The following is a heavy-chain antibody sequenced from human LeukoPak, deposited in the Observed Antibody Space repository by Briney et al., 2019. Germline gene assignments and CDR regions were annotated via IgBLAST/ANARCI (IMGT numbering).Heavy chain of an antibody. CDR2: ISSSSSYI. J-gene: IGHJ6*04. CDR1: GFTFSSYS. V-gene: IGHV3-21*01. CDR3: AELGITMIGGV. Sequence: GGSLRLSCAASGFTFSSYSMNWVRQAPGKGLEWVSSISSSSSYIYYADSVKGRFTISRDNAKNSLYLQMNSQRAEDTAVYYCAELGITMIGGVWGKGTTVTISS. D-gene: IGHD3-10*02.